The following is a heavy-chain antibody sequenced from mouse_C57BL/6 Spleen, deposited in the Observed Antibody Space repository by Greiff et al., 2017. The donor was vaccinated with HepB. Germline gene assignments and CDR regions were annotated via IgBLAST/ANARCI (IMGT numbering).Heavy chain of an antibody. CDR1: GYAFSSYW. J-gene: IGHJ3*01. D-gene: IGHD3-1*01. Sequence: VKLMESGAELVKPGASVKISCKASGYAFSSYWMNWVKQRPGKGLEWIGQIYPGDGDTNYNGKFKGKATLTADKSSSTAYMQLSSLTSEDSAVYFCARSGFPAWFAYWGQGTLVTVSA. CDR3: ARSGFPAWFAY. CDR2: IYPGDGDT. V-gene: IGHV1-80*01.